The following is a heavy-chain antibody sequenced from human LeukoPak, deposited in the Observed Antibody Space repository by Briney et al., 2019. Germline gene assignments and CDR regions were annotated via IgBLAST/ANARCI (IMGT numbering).Heavy chain of an antibody. J-gene: IGHJ4*02. V-gene: IGHV3-43*01. D-gene: IGHD3-3*01. CDR1: GFTSDNYT. CDR3: AKPYDFWSGYLDY. Sequence: GGSLRLSCAASGFTSDNYTMHWVRQAPGEGLEWVSLISWDGGSTYYGDSVKGRFTISRDNSKNSLYLQMNSLRTEDTALYYCAKPYDFWSGYLDYWGQGTLVIVSS. CDR2: ISWDGGST.